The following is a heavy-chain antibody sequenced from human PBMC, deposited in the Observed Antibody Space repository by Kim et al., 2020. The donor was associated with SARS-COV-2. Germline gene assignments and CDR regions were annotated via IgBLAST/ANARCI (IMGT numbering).Heavy chain of an antibody. D-gene: IGHD6-19*01. Sequence: GGSLRLSCAASGFTFSSYGMHWVRQAPGKGLEWVAVISYDGSNKYYADSVKGRFTISRDNSKNTLYLQMNSLRAEDTAVYYCAKGMVVAGTFYYYGMDVWGQGTTVTVSS. CDR3: AKGMVVAGTFYYYGMDV. V-gene: IGHV3-30*18. CDR2: ISYDGSNK. J-gene: IGHJ6*02. CDR1: GFTFSSYG.